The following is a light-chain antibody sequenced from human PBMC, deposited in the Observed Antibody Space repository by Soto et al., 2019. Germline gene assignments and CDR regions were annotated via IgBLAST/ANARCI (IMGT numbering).Light chain of an antibody. J-gene: IGKJ2*01. CDR1: QSVSSY. V-gene: IGKV3-11*01. Sequence: EIVLTQSPATLSLSPGERATLSCRASQSVSSYLAWYQQKPGQAPRLLIYDASNRATGITGRFSGSGSESELTLTSRIRKLEAFTVYYCQQRSNWRPYTFGQGTKLEIK. CDR2: DAS. CDR3: QQRSNWRPYT.